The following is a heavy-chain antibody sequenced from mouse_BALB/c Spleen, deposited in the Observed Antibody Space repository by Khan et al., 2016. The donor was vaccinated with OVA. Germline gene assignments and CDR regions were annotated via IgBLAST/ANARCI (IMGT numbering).Heavy chain of an antibody. CDR2: IYPGSDNT. Sequence: QVQLQQSGAQLARPGASVKLSCKASGYTFTDYYINWMRQRTGQGLEWIGEIYPGSDNTYYNEKFKGRATLTVDKSSNTAYMECSSLTSEDSAVYFCAREWAAWFPYWGQGTLVTVSA. CDR1: GYTFTDYY. CDR3: AREWAAWFPY. J-gene: IGHJ3*01. V-gene: IGHV1-77*01.